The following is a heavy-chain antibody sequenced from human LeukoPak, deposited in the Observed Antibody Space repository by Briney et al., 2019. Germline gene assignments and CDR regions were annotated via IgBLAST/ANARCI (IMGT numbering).Heavy chain of an antibody. CDR1: GGSISSYY. J-gene: IGHJ5*02. D-gene: IGHD3-3*01. Sequence: SETLSLTCTVSGGSISSYYWNWIRQPPGKGLEWIGYMYYSGSTNYNPSLKSRVTISIDTSKNQFSLKLSSVTAADTAVYYCARGTIFGVVIQRKVWFDRWGQGTLVTVSS. CDR2: MYYSGST. CDR3: ARGTIFGVVIQRKVWFDR. V-gene: IGHV4-59*01.